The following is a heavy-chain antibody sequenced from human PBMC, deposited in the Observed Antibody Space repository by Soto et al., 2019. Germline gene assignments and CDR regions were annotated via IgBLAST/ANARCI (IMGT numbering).Heavy chain of an antibody. Sequence: LVQSGAEAKKPGASVEVSCKASGHTFSTSTISWVRQAPGQGLEWMGWIKANSGNTNYAPKLQGRVTMTTDTSTSTAYMELRSLTSDDTAMYYCAIADYGDDDYWGQGTLVTVSS. CDR3: AIADYGDDDY. CDR1: GHTFSTST. D-gene: IGHD4-17*01. CDR2: IKANSGNT. J-gene: IGHJ4*02. V-gene: IGHV1-18*04.